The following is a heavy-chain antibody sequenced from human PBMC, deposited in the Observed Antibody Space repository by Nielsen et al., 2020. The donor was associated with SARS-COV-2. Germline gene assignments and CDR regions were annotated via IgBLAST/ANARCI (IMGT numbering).Heavy chain of an antibody. J-gene: IGHJ4*02. CDR2: ISYDGSNK. D-gene: IGHD3-3*01. CDR1: GFTLSSYG. CDR3: ANGENYDFWSGYSLRY. V-gene: IGHV3-30*18. Sequence: GESLKTSCAASGFTLSSYGMHWVRQAPGKGLEWVAVISYDGSNKYYADSVKGRFTISRDNSKNTLYLQMNSLRAEDTAVYYCANGENYDFWSGYSLRYWGQGTLVTVSS.